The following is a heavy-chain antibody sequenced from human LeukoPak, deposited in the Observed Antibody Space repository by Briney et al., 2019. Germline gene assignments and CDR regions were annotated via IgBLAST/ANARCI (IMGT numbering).Heavy chain of an antibody. CDR2: INPSGDFR. J-gene: IGHJ5*02. CDR3: ARDYSGEWEQLTGWWFDP. V-gene: IGHV1-46*01. Sequence: GASVKVSCKASGYTFGTHWMHWVRQAPGQGLEWMAIINPSGDFRSYAQKFQGRLTVTRDMSTRTVYMELSDLRPEDTAVYYCARDYSGEWEQLTGWWFDPWGQGILVTVSS. CDR1: GYTFGTHW. D-gene: IGHD1-26*01.